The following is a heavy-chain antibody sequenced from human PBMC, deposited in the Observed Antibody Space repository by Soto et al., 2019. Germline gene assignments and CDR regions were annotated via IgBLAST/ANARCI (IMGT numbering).Heavy chain of an antibody. CDR2: IYSGGST. Sequence: EVQLVETGGGLIQPGGSLRLSCAASGFTVSSNYMSWVRQAPGKGLEWVSVIYSGGSTYYADSVKGRFTISRDNSKNTLYLQMNSLRAEDTAVYYCARANPGGLFYGMDVWGQGTTVTVSS. V-gene: IGHV3-53*02. D-gene: IGHD3-10*01. CDR3: ARANPGGLFYGMDV. J-gene: IGHJ6*02. CDR1: GFTVSSNY.